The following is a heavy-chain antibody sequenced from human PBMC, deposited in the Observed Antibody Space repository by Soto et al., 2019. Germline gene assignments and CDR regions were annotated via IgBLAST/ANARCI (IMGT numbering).Heavy chain of an antibody. D-gene: IGHD3-10*01. CDR3: ARGGKLGGDLDV. Sequence: QVQLVQSGAEVKKPGSSVKVSCKASGGTFGRCTLSWVRQAPGQGLEWMGWIIPILETANYARRFQGRLTITADTSTGTAYMDLSGLKSDDTGVYYCARGGKLGGDLDVWGKGTPVTVSS. V-gene: IGHV1-69*08. J-gene: IGHJ6*01. CDR1: GGTFGRCT. CDR2: IIPILETA.